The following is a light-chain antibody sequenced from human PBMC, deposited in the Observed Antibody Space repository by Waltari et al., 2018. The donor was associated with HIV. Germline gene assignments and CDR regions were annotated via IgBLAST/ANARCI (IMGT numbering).Light chain of an antibody. CDR2: KAS. Sequence: DIQMTQSLSTLSASIGDRATITCRASQRISNLLAWYQQKPGKAPKLLIYKASTLEGGVPSRFSGSGSGTEFTRTINSLQPDDFATYFCQQYYLYPWTFGQGAKVEI. CDR3: QQYYLYPWT. V-gene: IGKV1-5*03. J-gene: IGKJ1*01. CDR1: QRISNL.